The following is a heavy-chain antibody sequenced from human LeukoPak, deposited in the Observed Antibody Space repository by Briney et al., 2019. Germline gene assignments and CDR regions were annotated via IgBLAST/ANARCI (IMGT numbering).Heavy chain of an antibody. CDR2: INHSGST. CDR1: GGSFSGYY. CDR3: ARALTRKSRIYYFDY. V-gene: IGHV4-34*01. Sequence: SETLSLTCAVYGGSFSGYYWSWIRQPPGKGLEWIGEINHSGSTNYNPSLKSRVTISVDTSKNQFSLKLSSVTAADTAVYYCARALTRKSRIYYFDYRGQGTLVTVSS. J-gene: IGHJ4*02. D-gene: IGHD1-14*01.